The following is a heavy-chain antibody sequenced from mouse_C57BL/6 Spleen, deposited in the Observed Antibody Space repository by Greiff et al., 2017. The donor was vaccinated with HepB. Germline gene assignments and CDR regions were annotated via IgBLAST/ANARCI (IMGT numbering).Heavy chain of an antibody. CDR2: ISDGGSYT. Sequence: EVQLVESGGGLVKPGGSLKLSCAASGFTFSSYAMSWVRQTPEKRLEWVATISDGGSYTYYPDNVKGRFTISRDNAKNNLYLQMRHLKSEDTAMYYCARADGYDWYLDVGGKGTTVTVSS. CDR1: GFTFSSYA. CDR3: ARADGYDWYLDV. D-gene: IGHD2-3*01. J-gene: IGHJ1*03. V-gene: IGHV5-4*01.